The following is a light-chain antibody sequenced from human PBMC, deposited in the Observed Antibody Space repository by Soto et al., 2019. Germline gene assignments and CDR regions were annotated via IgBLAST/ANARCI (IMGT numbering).Light chain of an antibody. CDR1: SANIGSAYN. CDR2: GNN. CDR3: QSYDSSLSGDV. J-gene: IGLJ1*01. Sequence: QSVLTQPPSVSVPPGQRVTISCTASSANIGSAYNVDLYQQLPGTAPKLLIYGNNNRPSGVPPRFSGSKSGPSAPLAIAGLQAEDEGDYCCQSYDSSLSGDVFGTGTKVTVL. V-gene: IGLV1-40*01.